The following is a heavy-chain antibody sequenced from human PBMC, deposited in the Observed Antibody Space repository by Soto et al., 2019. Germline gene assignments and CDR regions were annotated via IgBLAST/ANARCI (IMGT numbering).Heavy chain of an antibody. CDR1: GYTFTSYG. CDR3: ARDPGTRGDYYYYYGMDV. D-gene: IGHD1-1*01. CDR2: ISAYNGNT. Sequence: ASVKVSCKASGYTFTSYGISWVRQAPGQRLEWMGWISAYNGNTNYAQKLQGRVTMTTDTSTSTAYMELRSLRSDDTAVYYCARDPGTRGDYYYYYGMDVWGQGTTVTVPS. V-gene: IGHV1-18*01. J-gene: IGHJ6*02.